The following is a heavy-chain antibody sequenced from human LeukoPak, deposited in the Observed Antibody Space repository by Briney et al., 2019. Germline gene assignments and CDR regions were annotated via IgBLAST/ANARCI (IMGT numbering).Heavy chain of an antibody. CDR2: IYYSGST. CDR1: GGSISSYY. J-gene: IGHJ6*03. CDR3: ARSPGDSRYYYYYMDV. D-gene: IGHD3-10*01. Sequence: SETLSLTCTVSGGSISSYYWSWIRQPPGKGLEWIGYIYYSGSTNYNPSLKSRVTISVDTSKNQFSLKLSSVTAADTAVYYCARSPGDSRYYYYYMDVWGKGTTVTVSS. V-gene: IGHV4-59*01.